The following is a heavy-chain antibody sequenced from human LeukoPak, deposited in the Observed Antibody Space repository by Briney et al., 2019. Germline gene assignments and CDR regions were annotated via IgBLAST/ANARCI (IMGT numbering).Heavy chain of an antibody. D-gene: IGHD3-16*01. CDR3: TRGAGWLIDY. Sequence: PSETLSLTCTVSDDSISDYYRGWIRQPPGKGLEWIGYFYNSGRSTYNPSLKSRVTISADTSKNHFSLKLNSVTTADTAVYYCTRGAGWLIDYWGQGILVTVAS. CDR2: FYNSGRS. CDR1: DDSISDYY. J-gene: IGHJ4*02. V-gene: IGHV4-59*01.